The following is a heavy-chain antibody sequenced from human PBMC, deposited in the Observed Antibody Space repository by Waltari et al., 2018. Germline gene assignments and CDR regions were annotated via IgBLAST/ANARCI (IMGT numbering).Heavy chain of an antibody. J-gene: IGHJ6*02. CDR3: ARDNHEYGMDV. V-gene: IGHV1-2*02. CDR2: IDPYNGGP. Sequence: QVQLVQSGAEVKKTGASVKVSCQASGYTFTAYYINWVRQAPGQGLEWMGWIDPYNGGPNYAQKFQARVTMTSDTSINTVYMELSGLASDDTAVYFCARDNHEYGMDVWGQGTTVTVSS. CDR1: GYTFTAYY. D-gene: IGHD6-6*01.